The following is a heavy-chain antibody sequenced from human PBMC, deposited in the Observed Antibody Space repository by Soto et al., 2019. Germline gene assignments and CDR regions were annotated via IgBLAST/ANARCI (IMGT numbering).Heavy chain of an antibody. CDR2: IRSKANSYAT. Sequence: EVQLVESGGGLVQPGGSLKLSCAASGFTFSGSAMHWVRQASGQGLEWVGRIRSKANSYATAYAASVKGRFTISRDDSKNTAYLQMNSLKTEDTAVYYCTRALSSGLDYWGQGTLVTVSS. J-gene: IGHJ4*02. V-gene: IGHV3-73*02. CDR3: TRALSSGLDY. CDR1: GFTFSGSA. D-gene: IGHD6-19*01.